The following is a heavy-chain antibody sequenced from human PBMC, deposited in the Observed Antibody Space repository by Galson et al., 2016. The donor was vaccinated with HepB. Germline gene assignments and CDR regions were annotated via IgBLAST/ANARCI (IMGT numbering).Heavy chain of an antibody. CDR1: GYSFMNYG. V-gene: IGHV1-18*01. Sequence: SVKVSCKASGYSFMNYGISWVRQAPGQAPGPGLEWVGYIYIYNGNTFYAEKFQGRVAVTTDTSTNTVYMELRSLRSDDTAVYYCAREGGGYDHWGQGTLVTVTS. J-gene: IGHJ4*02. D-gene: IGHD5-24*01. CDR3: AREGGGYDH. CDR2: IYIYNGNT.